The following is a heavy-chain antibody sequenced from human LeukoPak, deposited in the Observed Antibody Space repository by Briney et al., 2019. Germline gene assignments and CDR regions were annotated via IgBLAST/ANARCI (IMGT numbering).Heavy chain of an antibody. CDR1: GFTFSSYA. CDR2: ISSSSSTI. Sequence: GGSLRLSCAASGFTFSSYAMSWVRQAPGKGLEWVSYISSSSSTIYYADSVKGRFTISRDNAKNSLYLQMNSLRDEDTAVYYCARVYCSGGSCYDYWGQGTLVTVSS. J-gene: IGHJ4*02. CDR3: ARVYCSGGSCYDY. D-gene: IGHD2-15*01. V-gene: IGHV3-48*02.